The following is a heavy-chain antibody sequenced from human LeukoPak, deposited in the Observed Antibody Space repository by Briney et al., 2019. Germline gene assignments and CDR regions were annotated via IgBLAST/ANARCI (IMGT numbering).Heavy chain of an antibody. Sequence: PGGSLRLSCAASGFTFSSYAMSWVRQAPGKGLEWVSAISGSGCSTYYADSVKGRFTISRDNSKNTLYLQMNSLRAEDTAVYYCAKDYSNYNYFDYWGQGTLVTVSS. J-gene: IGHJ4*02. D-gene: IGHD4-11*01. CDR3: AKDYSNYNYFDY. CDR2: ISGSGCST. CDR1: GFTFSSYA. V-gene: IGHV3-23*01.